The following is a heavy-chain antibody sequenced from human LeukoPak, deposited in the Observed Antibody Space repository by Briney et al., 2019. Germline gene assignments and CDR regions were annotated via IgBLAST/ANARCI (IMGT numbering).Heavy chain of an antibody. CDR3: ARVKMTVGGVTLGPDY. CDR2: ISAYNGNT. Sequence: ASVKVSCKASGYTFTSYGISWVRQAPGQGLEWMGWISAYNGNTNYAQKLQGRVTMTTDTSTSTADMELRSLRSDHPAVYYCARVKMTVGGVTLGPDYWGQGTRVTVSS. CDR1: GYTFTSYG. D-gene: IGHD3-16*01. J-gene: IGHJ4*02. V-gene: IGHV1-18*04.